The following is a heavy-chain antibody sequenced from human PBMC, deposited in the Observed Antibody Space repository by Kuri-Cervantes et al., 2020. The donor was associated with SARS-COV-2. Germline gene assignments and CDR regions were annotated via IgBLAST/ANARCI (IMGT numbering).Heavy chain of an antibody. CDR3: ARDDSSNDAFDI. CDR1: GGSISSYY. CDR2: IYHSGST. V-gene: IGHV4-59*12. D-gene: IGHD6-13*01. Sequence: SETLSLTCTVSGGSISSYYWSWIRQPPGKGLEWIGSIYHSGSTNYNPSLKSRVTISVDRSKNQFSLKLSSVTAADTAVYYCARDDSSNDAFDIWGQGTMVTVSS. J-gene: IGHJ3*02.